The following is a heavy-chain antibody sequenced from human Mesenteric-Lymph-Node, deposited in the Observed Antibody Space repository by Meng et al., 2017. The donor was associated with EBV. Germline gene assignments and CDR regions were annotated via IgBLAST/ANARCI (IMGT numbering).Heavy chain of an antibody. D-gene: IGHD2-8*02. CDR2: IIHGGSP. CDR3: ARRPTGIDY. CDR1: GGSLSGAY. Sequence: QVQESGPGLVKPSETLSLTCAVNGGSLSGAYWNWIRQPPGKGLEWIGEIIHGGSPSYNPSLKSRVTISIDTSKNQLSLMLSSVTAADTAVYYCARRPTGIDYWGQGTLVTVSS. J-gene: IGHJ4*02. V-gene: IGHV4-34*12.